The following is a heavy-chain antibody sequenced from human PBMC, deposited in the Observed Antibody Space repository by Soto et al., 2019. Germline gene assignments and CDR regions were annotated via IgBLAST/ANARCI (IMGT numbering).Heavy chain of an antibody. CDR3: ARETAVAGSGRFDS. CDR2: IYYSGRT. J-gene: IGHJ4*02. D-gene: IGHD6-19*01. CDR1: GGSISSSSYY. V-gene: IGHV4-39*02. Sequence: QLQLQESGPGLVKPSETLSLTCTVSGGSISSSSYYWGWIRQPPGKGLEWIGSIYYSGRTYYNPSLKSRVNISVDTSENQFSLKLSSVTAADTAVYYCARETAVAGSGRFDSWGQGTLVTVSS.